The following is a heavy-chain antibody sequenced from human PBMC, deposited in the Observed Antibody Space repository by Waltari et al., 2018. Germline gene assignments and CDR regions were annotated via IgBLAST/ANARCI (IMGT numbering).Heavy chain of an antibody. CDR1: GYTFTSYY. CDR2: INPSGGST. V-gene: IGHV1-46*01. J-gene: IGHJ2*01. D-gene: IGHD3-22*01. CDR3: ARDTANNYYDSSGPGWYFDL. Sequence: QVQLVQSGAEVKKPGASVKVSCKASGYTFTSYYMHWVRQAPGQGLEWMGIINPSGGSTSYAQKFQGRVTMTRDTSTSTVYMELSSLRSEDTAVYYCARDTANNYYDSSGPGWYFDLWGRGTLVTVSS.